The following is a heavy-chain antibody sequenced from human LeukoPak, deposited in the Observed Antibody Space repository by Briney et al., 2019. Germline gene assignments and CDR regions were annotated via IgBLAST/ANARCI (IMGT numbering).Heavy chain of an antibody. J-gene: IGHJ5*01. CDR1: GYSFTSYW. V-gene: IGHV5-51*01. D-gene: IGHD3-22*01. CDR3: ARQGAYYYDSSGYYYWFDS. CDR2: IYPGDSDT. Sequence: GESLKISCKGSGYSFTSYWIGWVRQMPGKGLEWMGIIYPGDSDTRYSPSFQGQVTISADESISTAYLQWSSLKASDTAMYYCARQGAYYYDSSGYYYWFDSWGQGTLVTVSS.